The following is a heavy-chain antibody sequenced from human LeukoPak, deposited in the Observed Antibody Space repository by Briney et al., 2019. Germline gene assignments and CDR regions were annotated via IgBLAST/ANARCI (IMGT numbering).Heavy chain of an antibody. J-gene: IGHJ5*02. Sequence: SETLSLTCTVSGYSISSGYYWGWIRQPPGKGLEWIGSIYHSGRTFYNPSLKSRVTISVDTSKNQFSLKLSSVTAADTAVYYCARALWFGSVWFDPWGQGTLVTVSS. CDR1: GYSISSGYY. CDR2: IYHSGRT. CDR3: ARALWFGSVWFDP. D-gene: IGHD3-10*01. V-gene: IGHV4-38-2*02.